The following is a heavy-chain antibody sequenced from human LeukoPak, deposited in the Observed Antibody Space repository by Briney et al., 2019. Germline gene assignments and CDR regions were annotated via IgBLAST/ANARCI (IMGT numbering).Heavy chain of an antibody. J-gene: IGHJ4*02. V-gene: IGHV3-48*03. CDR2: ISSSGSTI. CDR1: GFTSSSYE. Sequence: GGSLRLSCAASGFTSSSYEMNWVRQAPGKGLEWVSYISSSGSTIYYADSVKGRFTISRDNAKNSLYLQMNSLRAEDTAVYYCAREVAARPFDYWGQGTLVTVSS. CDR3: AREVAARPFDY. D-gene: IGHD6-6*01.